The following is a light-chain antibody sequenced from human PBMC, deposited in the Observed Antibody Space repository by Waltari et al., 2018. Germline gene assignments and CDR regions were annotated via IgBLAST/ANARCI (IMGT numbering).Light chain of an antibody. Sequence: QSALTQPASVSGSPGQSITISCTGTSSNVENYNLVSCDQHHPGKAPKLLIYEVSKRPAGISNRFSGSTSGNTASLTISGLQAEDESDYYCCSFAGGNNFEVIFGGGTRLTVL. CDR3: CSFAGGNNFEVI. CDR2: EVS. CDR1: SSNVENYNL. V-gene: IGLV2-23*02. J-gene: IGLJ2*01.